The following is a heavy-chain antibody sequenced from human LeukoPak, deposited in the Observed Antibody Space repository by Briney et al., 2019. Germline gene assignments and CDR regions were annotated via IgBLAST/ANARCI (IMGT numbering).Heavy chain of an antibody. V-gene: IGHV1-24*01. Sequence: ASVRVSCKVSGYTLTELSMHWVRQAPGKGLEWMGGFDPEDGETIYAQKFQGRVTMTEDASTDTAYMELSSLRSEDTAVYYCATARASTDAWYYFDYWGQGTLVTVSS. CDR2: FDPEDGET. CDR3: ATARASTDAWYYFDY. D-gene: IGHD2-2*01. CDR1: GYTLTELS. J-gene: IGHJ4*02.